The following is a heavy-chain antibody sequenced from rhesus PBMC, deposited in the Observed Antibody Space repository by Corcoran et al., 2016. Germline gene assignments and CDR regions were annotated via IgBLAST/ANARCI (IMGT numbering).Heavy chain of an antibody. J-gene: IGHJ5-1*01. CDR1: GDSTSSGYY. CDR2: INSGVIN. V-gene: IGHV4S14*01. D-gene: IGHD2-15*01. CDR3: SRGSYTYYRFDV. Sequence: QVQLQESGPGLVKPSETLSLTCAVSGDSTSSGYYLGWIRQTPGEGLEWIAHINSGVINYLNPSLKSRITISTNTSKNQFSLKLTSVTAADTAVYYCSRGSYTYYRFDVWGPGVLVTVSS.